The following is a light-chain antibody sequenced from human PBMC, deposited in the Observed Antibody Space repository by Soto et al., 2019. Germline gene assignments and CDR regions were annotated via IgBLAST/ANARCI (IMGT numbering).Light chain of an antibody. Sequence: QSVLTQPASVAGSPGQSITIPCNGTSNDIGGYNFVSWFQQHPGKAPKLLICDFTRRPSGVSDRFSGSKSGNTASLTISGLQAEDEADYYCNSYSGGNTLYVFGYGTKVTVL. CDR2: DFT. J-gene: IGLJ1*01. CDR1: SNDIGGYNF. CDR3: NSYSGGNTLYV. V-gene: IGLV2-14*01.